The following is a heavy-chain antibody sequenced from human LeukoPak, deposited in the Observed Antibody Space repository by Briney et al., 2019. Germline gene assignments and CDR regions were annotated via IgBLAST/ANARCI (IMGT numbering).Heavy chain of an antibody. D-gene: IGHD4-23*01. J-gene: IGHJ4*02. V-gene: IGHV4-59*12. CDR3: ARAVAKSVDY. CDR1: GGSISNNY. CDR2: IYYTGTT. Sequence: SETLSLTCTVSGGSISNNYWSWIRQPPGKGLEWIGYIYYTGTTNYNPSLKSRVTISVDTSKNHFSLKLYSVTAADTAVYYCARAVAKSVDYWGQGTLVTVSS.